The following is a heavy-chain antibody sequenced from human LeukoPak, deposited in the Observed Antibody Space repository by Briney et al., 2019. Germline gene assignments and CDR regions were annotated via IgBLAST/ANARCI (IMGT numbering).Heavy chain of an antibody. CDR3: AREGYYDSSGYDY. CDR2: IYTSGST. CDR1: GGSISSGSYY. V-gene: IGHV4-61*02. D-gene: IGHD3-22*01. J-gene: IGHJ4*02. Sequence: SQTLSLTCTVSGGSISSGSYYWSWIRQPAEKGLEWIGRIYTSGSTNYNPSLKSRVTISVDTPKNQFSLKLSSVTAADTAVYYCAREGYYDSSGYDYWGQGTLVTVSS.